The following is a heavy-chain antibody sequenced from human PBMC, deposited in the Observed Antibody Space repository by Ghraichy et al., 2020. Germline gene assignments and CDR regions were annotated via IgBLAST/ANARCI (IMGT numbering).Heavy chain of an antibody. CDR1: GGSISSSHW. V-gene: IGHV4-4*02. D-gene: IGHD5-12*01. Sequence: SETLSLTCAVSGGSISSSHWWSWVRQPPGKGLEWIGEIYHSGSTNYNPSLKRRVTISVDKSKNQFSLNLSSVTAADTAVYYCAREGGSRATIGWFDPWGQGTLVTVSS. CDR3: AREGGSRATIGWFDP. CDR2: IYHSGST. J-gene: IGHJ5*02.